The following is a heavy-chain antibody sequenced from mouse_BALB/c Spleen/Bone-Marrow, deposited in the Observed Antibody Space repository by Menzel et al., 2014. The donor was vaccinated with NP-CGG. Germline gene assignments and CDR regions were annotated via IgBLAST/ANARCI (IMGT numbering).Heavy chain of an antibody. CDR3: VRGNYGNYVGYFDI. D-gene: IGHD2-1*01. CDR1: GFTFSNYG. J-gene: IGHJ2*01. Sequence: EVQLVESGGGLVQPGGTLTLSCAASGFTFSNYGMSWVRQTPDKRLELVATINSDGGSTYYSDSVKGRFTIYRDTAKNTLYLQMSSLKSEETAMYYCVRGNYGNYVGYFDIWGQGTTLTVSS. V-gene: IGHV5-6-3*01. CDR2: INSDGGST.